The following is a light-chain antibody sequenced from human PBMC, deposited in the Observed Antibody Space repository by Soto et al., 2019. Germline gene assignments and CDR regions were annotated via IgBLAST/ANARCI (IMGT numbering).Light chain of an antibody. CDR1: QGIGND. CDR2: AAS. CDR3: LQDYNYPLT. V-gene: IGKV1-6*01. Sequence: MTQSPATLSASVGDRVTITCRASQGIGNDLGWYQQKPGKAPKLLIYAASSLQSGVPSRFSGSGSGTDFTLTISSLQPEDFATYYCLQDYNYPLTFGQGTKVDIK. J-gene: IGKJ1*01.